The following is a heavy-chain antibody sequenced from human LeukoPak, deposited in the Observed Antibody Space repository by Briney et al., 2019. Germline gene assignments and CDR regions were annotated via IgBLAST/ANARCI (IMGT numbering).Heavy chain of an antibody. D-gene: IGHD3-10*01. CDR2: IYHSGST. CDR1: GGSISSGGYS. J-gene: IGHJ5*02. Sequence: SQTLSLTCAVSGGSISSGGYSWSWIRQPPGKGLEWIGYIYHSGSTYYNPSLKSRVTISVDRSKNQFSLKLSSVTAADTAVYYCARVQHGSGSYYNLGGANWFDPWGQGTLVTVSS. CDR3: ARVQHGSGSYYNLGGANWFDP. V-gene: IGHV4-30-2*01.